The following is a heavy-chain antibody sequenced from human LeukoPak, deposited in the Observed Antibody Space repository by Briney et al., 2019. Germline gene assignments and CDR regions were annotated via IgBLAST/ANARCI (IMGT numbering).Heavy chain of an antibody. CDR3: ASDYGDNSGWVNFDY. Sequence: ASMKVSCKASGYTFTTYGISWVRQAPGQGLEWMGWISAYNGNTYYTQKLQGRVTMTTDTSTTTAYMELRSLTSDDTAVYYCASDYGDNSGWVNFDYWGQGTLVTVSS. CDR2: ISAYNGNT. V-gene: IGHV1-18*01. J-gene: IGHJ4*02. CDR1: GYTFTTYG. D-gene: IGHD4-23*01.